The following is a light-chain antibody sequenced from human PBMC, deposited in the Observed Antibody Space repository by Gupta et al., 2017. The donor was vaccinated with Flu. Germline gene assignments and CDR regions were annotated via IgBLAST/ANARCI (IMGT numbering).Light chain of an antibody. CDR1: GSDVGGYNY. J-gene: IGLJ3*02. V-gene: IGLV2-14*01. CDR2: EVN. CDR3: TSYKSSATCV. Sequence: QPALNQPASLSRPPGQSVTISCTVTGSDVGGYNYVSWYQQHPGKAPKVMRYEVNYRPSGASDRSSASKSGKKAFMTLSGLQAEDEAYDYCTSYKSSATCVFGGGTKVTVL.